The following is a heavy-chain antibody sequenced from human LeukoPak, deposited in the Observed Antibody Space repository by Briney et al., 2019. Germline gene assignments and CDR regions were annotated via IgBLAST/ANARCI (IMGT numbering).Heavy chain of an antibody. CDR3: AKQGVAAAGHYYYYYYMDV. CDR1: GFTFSSYA. J-gene: IGHJ6*03. D-gene: IGHD6-13*01. Sequence: PGGSLRLSCAASGFTFSSYAMSWVRQAPGKGLEWVSAISGSGGSTYYADSVKGGFTISRDNSKNTLYLQMNSLRAEDTAVYYCAKQGVAAAGHYYYYYYMDVWGKGTTVTVSS. CDR2: ISGSGGST. V-gene: IGHV3-23*01.